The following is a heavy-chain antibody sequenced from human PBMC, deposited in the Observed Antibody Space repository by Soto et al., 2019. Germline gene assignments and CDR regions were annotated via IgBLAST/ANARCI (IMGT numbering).Heavy chain of an antibody. Sequence: GGSLRLSCAASEFTFSSYAMSWVRQAPGKGLEWVSAISGSGGSTYYADSVKGRFTISRDNSKNTLYLQMNSLRAEDTAVYYCAKMRGVVVVVAATRGYNWFDPWGQGTLVTVSS. V-gene: IGHV3-23*01. J-gene: IGHJ5*02. D-gene: IGHD2-15*01. CDR2: ISGSGGST. CDR1: EFTFSSYA. CDR3: AKMRGVVVVVAATRGYNWFDP.